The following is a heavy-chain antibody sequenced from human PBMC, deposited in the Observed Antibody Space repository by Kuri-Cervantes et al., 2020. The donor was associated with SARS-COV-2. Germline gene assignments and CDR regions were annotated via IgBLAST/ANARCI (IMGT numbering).Heavy chain of an antibody. Sequence: SETLSLTCTVSGGSISSHYWSWIRQPPGKGLEWIGYIYYSGSTNYNSSLKSRVTISVDTSKNQFSLKLSSVTAADTAVYYCARFCYVWEAAVRGCWFDPWGQGTLVTVSS. J-gene: IGHJ5*02. CDR1: GGSISSHY. CDR2: IYYSGST. D-gene: IGHD3-16*01. CDR3: ARFCYVWEAAVRGCWFDP. V-gene: IGHV4-59*11.